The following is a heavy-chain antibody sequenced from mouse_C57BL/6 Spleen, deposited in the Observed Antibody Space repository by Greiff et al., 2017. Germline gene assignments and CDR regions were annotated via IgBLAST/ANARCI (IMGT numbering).Heavy chain of an antibody. Sequence: EVKLMESEGGLVQPGSSMKLSCTASGFTFSDYYMAWVRQVPEKGLEWVANINYDGSSTYYLDSLKSRFIISRDNAKNILYLQMSSLKSEDTATYYCARGDSYAPYYFDDWGQGTTLKVSS. CDR1: GFTFSDYY. CDR3: ARGDSYAPYYFDD. V-gene: IGHV5-16*01. CDR2: INYDGSST. D-gene: IGHD6-5*01. J-gene: IGHJ2*01.